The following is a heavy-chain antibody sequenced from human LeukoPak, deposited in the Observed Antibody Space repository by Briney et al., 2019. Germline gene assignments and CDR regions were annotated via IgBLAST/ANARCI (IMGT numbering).Heavy chain of an antibody. CDR2: IYYSGST. CDR1: GGSISSYY. J-gene: IGHJ2*01. CDR3: ARVFPNYDCSGYRSYWYFDL. D-gene: IGHD3-22*01. Sequence: SETLSLTCTVSGGSISSYYWSWIRQPPGKGLEWIGYIYYSGSTNYNPSLKSRVTISVDTSKNQFSLKLSSVTAADTAVYYCARVFPNYDCSGYRSYWYFDLWGCGTLVTVSS. V-gene: IGHV4-59*01.